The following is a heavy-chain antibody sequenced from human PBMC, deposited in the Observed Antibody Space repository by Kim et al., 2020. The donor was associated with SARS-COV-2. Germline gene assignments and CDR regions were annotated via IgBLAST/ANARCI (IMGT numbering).Heavy chain of an antibody. D-gene: IGHD3-3*01. V-gene: IGHV5-51*01. CDR2: IYPGDSET. CDR3: ARRLEGYYGMDI. Sequence: GESLKISCQASGYMFSTYWIGWVRQMLGKGLEWMGIIYPGDSETRYSPSFQGHVTLSVDKSISTAFLQWSSLKPSDTAIYFCARRLEGYYGMDIWGQGTAVTVSS. CDR1: GYMFSTYW. J-gene: IGHJ6*02.